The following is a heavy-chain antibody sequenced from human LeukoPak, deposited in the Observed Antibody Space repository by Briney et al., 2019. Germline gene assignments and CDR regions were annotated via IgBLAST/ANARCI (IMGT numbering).Heavy chain of an antibody. J-gene: IGHJ4*02. D-gene: IGHD1-26*01. CDR3: ARDIELSC. CDR2: IRASGGNS. Sequence: GGSLRLSCEASGFTFSDSAMSWVRQASGRGLEWVALIRASGGNSYYADSVKGRFTVSRDSSKNTLHLQMNSLRAEDTAVYYCARDIELSCWGQGTLVTVSS. V-gene: IGHV3-23*01. CDR1: GFTFSDSA.